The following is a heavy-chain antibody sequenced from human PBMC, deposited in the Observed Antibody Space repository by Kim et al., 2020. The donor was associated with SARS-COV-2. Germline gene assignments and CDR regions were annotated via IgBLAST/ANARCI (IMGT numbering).Heavy chain of an antibody. D-gene: IGHD5-18*01. J-gene: IGHJ6*02. V-gene: IGHV4-34*01. CDR3: ARGQRGIQLWLGGRYYGMDV. Sequence: SETLSLTCAVYGGSFSGYYWSWIRQPPGKGLEWIGEINHSGSTNYNPSLKSRVTISVDTSKNQFSLKLSSVTAADTAVYYCARGQRGIQLWLGGRYYGMDVWGQGTTVTVSS. CDR2: INHSGST. CDR1: GGSFSGYY.